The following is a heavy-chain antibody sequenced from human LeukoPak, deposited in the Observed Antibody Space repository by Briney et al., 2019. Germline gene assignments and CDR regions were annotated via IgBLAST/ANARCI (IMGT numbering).Heavy chain of an antibody. CDR2: IYYSGST. D-gene: IGHD3-3*01. V-gene: IGHV4-59*01. CDR3: ARAPNYDFWSGYLDY. J-gene: IGHJ4*02. Sequence: SETLSLTCTVSGGSISSYYWSWIRQPPGKGLEWIGCIYYSGSTNYNPSLKRRVTISVDTSKNQFSLRLSSVTAADTAVYYCARAPNYDFWSGYLDYWGQGTLVTVSS. CDR1: GGSISSYY.